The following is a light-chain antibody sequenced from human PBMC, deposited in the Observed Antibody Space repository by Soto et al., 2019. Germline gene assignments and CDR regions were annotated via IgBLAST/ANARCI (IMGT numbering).Light chain of an antibody. CDR3: QQYGSSPRT. CDR1: QSVSCSY. Sequence: EIVLTQSPGTLSLSPGERATLSCRASQSVSCSYLAWYQQKPGQAPRLLIYGASSRATGIPDRFSGSGSGTDFTLTISRLEPEAFAVYYCQQYGSSPRTFGLGTKLEIK. CDR2: GAS. V-gene: IGKV3-20*01. J-gene: IGKJ2*01.